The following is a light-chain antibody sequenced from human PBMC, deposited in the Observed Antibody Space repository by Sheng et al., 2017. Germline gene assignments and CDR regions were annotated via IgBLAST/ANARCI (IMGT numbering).Light chain of an antibody. CDR3: QQFDSVPRT. V-gene: IGKV3-20*01. J-gene: IGKJ1*01. CDR2: AAS. Sequence: IVLTQSPGTLSLSPGERATLSCRASQIVDSTYFAWYQQKPGQSPRLLIYAASRRFSGIPDRFSGSGSGTDFTLTITKVEPEDSVVYYCQQFDSVPRTFGQGPRWRS. CDR1: QIVDSTY.